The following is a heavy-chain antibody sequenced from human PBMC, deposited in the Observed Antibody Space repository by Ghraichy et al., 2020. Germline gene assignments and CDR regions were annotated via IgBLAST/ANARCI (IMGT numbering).Heavy chain of an antibody. V-gene: IGHV3-21*01. D-gene: IGHD6-6*01. CDR2: ITGNTNHI. J-gene: IGHJ5*02. Sequence: GGSLRLSCAASGFTFTSYTLNWVRQAPGKGLEWLSSITGNTNHIYYADSVKGRFTISRDNAKHSLYLQMNSLRAEDTAVYYCTRSTYSTSSRFFDPWGQGTLVTVSS. CDR1: GFTFTSYT. CDR3: TRSTYSTSSRFFDP.